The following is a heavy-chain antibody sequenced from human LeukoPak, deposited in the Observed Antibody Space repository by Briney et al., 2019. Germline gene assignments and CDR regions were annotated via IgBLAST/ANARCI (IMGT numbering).Heavy chain of an antibody. CDR2: IIPIFGTA. CDR1: GGTFSSYA. Sequence: SVKVSCKASGGTFSSYAISWVRQAPGQGLEWMGGIIPIFGTANYAQKFQGRVTITADESTSTAYMELSSLRSEDTAVYYCARGNYGSGRLFYFDYWGQGTLVTVSS. CDR3: ARGNYGSGRLFYFDY. J-gene: IGHJ4*02. V-gene: IGHV1-69*13. D-gene: IGHD3-10*01.